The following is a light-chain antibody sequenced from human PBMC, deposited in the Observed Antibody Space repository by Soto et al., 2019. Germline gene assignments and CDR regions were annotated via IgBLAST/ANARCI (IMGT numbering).Light chain of an antibody. J-gene: IGKJ4*01. CDR1: QSINNL. CDR2: DVY. CDR3: QQYDSYPLT. Sequence: DVQLTQSPSTLSASVGDRVTITCRASQSINNLLAWYQQRPGKAPNFLIYDVYTLESGVPSRFSGSGSGTEFTLTISSLQPEDFATYYCQQYDSYPLTFGGGTKVDIK. V-gene: IGKV1-5*01.